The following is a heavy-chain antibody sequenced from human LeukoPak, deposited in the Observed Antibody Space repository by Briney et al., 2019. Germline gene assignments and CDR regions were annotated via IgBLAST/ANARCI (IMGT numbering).Heavy chain of an antibody. CDR3: ARDLSSGYFNWFDP. Sequence: GASVKVSCKASGYTFTGYYMHWVRQAPGQGLEWMGWINPNSGGTNYAQKFQGRVTMTRDTSISTAYTELSRLRSDDTAVYYCARDLSSGYFNWFDPWGQGTLVTVSS. CDR2: INPNSGGT. CDR1: GYTFTGYY. D-gene: IGHD3-22*01. V-gene: IGHV1-2*02. J-gene: IGHJ5*02.